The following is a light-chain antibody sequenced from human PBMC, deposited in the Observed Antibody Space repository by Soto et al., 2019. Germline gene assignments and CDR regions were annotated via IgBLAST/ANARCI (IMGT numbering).Light chain of an antibody. CDR3: KQYGSSPGWT. Sequence: EIVLTQSPGTLSLSPGERATLSCRASQSVSSSYLALYQQKPGQAPRLLIYGASSRATGIPDRFSGSGSGTDFTLSISRLEPEDFAVYYCKQYGSSPGWTFGQGTKVEIK. J-gene: IGKJ1*01. CDR1: QSVSSSY. V-gene: IGKV3-20*01. CDR2: GAS.